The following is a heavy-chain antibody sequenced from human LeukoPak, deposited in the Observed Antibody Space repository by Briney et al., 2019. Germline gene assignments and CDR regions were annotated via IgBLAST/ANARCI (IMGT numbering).Heavy chain of an antibody. CDR3: ARQGGGYD. V-gene: IGHV4-59*08. CDR1: GGSISRHY. J-gene: IGHJ4*02. CDR2: NYYTGST. D-gene: IGHD5-12*01. Sequence: SETLFLTCTVSGGSISRHYWMWIRQPPGKGLEWLGYNYYTGSTNYNSSLGGRITILIDTSKNQFSLTLTSVTAADTAVYYCARQGGGYDWGQGILVTVSS.